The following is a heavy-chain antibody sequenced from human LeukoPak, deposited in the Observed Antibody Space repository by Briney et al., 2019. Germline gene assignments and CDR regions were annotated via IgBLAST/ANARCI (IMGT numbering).Heavy chain of an antibody. CDR3: AKGIAAAGVGNWFDP. Sequence: GGSLRLSCAAFGFTFSSYGMSWVRQAPGKGLEWVSGISGSGGTTYYADSVKGRFTISRDNSKNTLYLQMNSLRAEDTAVYYCAKGIAAAGVGNWFDPWGQGTLVTVSS. J-gene: IGHJ5*02. CDR2: ISGSGGTT. CDR1: GFTFSSYG. V-gene: IGHV3-23*01. D-gene: IGHD6-13*01.